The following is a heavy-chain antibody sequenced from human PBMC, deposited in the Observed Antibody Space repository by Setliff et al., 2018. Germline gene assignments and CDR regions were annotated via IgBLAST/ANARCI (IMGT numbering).Heavy chain of an antibody. CDR2: INPNSGAT. Sequence: ASVKVSCKASGYTFTSYDINWVRQATGQGLELMGRINPNSGATNFAQKFQGRVTMTRDTSISTAYMELRSLRSDDTAVYYCARVLFHCSSTSCYLDAFDIWGQGTMVTVSS. J-gene: IGHJ3*02. V-gene: IGHV1-2*06. D-gene: IGHD2-2*01. CDR3: ARVLFHCSSTSCYLDAFDI. CDR1: GYTFTSYD.